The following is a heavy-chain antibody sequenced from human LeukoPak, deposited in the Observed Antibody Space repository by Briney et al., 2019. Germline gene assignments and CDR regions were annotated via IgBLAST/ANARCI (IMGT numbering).Heavy chain of an antibody. J-gene: IGHJ4*02. CDR3: AKSENYAPTIFDY. V-gene: IGHV4-59*08. D-gene: IGHD1-7*01. CDR2: IYYSGST. Sequence: SETLSLTCTVSGGSISSYYWSWIRQPPGKGLEWVGYIYYSGSTNYNPSLKSRVTISVDTSMYQFSLKLSTVTAADTAVYYCAKSENYAPTIFDYWGQGTLVTASS. CDR1: GGSISSYY.